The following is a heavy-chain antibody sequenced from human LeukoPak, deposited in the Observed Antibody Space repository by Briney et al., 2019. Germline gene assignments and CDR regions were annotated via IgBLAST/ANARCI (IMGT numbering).Heavy chain of an antibody. CDR2: ISGSGGST. V-gene: IGHV3-23*01. CDR3: AKVSIGDYFDY. Sequence: GGSLRLSCAASGFTFSSYAMSWVRQAPGKGLEWVSAISGSGGSTYYAGSAKGRFTISRDNSKNTLYLQMNSLRAEDTAVYYCAKVSIGDYFDYWGQGTLVTVSS. D-gene: IGHD4-17*01. J-gene: IGHJ4*02. CDR1: GFTFSSYA.